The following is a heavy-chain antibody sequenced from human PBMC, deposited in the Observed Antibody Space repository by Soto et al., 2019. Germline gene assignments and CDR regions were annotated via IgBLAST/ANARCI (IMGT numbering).Heavy chain of an antibody. J-gene: IGHJ4*02. Sequence: QVQLVQSGAEVKKPGSSVKVSCKASGGTFSRDAISWVRQAPGQGLEWMGGLIPIFGTVNYAQKFQGRVTICADESTTTAYMELSGLRSEDTAVYYCAREVKPGGYTPPGTSGIEYWGQGTLVTASS. CDR1: GGTFSRDA. V-gene: IGHV1-69*12. D-gene: IGHD5-12*01. CDR2: LIPIFGTV. CDR3: AREVKPGGYTPPGTSGIEY.